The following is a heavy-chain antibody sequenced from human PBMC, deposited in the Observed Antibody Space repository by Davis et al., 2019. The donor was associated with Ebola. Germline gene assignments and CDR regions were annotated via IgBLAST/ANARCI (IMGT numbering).Heavy chain of an antibody. Sequence: PSETLSLTCTVSGGSISSSSYYWGWIRQPPGKGLEWIGSIYYSGSTYYNPSLKSRVTISVDTSKNQFSLKLSSVTAADTAVYYCAYYGMDVWGQGTTVTVSS. CDR1: GGSISSSSYY. CDR2: IYYSGST. CDR3: AYYGMDV. J-gene: IGHJ6*02. V-gene: IGHV4-39*01.